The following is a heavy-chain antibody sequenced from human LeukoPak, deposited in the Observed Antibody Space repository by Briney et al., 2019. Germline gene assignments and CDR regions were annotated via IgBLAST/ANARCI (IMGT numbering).Heavy chain of an antibody. CDR3: ARLIGKISTVTPRYFDY. V-gene: IGHV5-51*01. D-gene: IGHD4-11*01. CDR2: IYPDDSDT. J-gene: IGHJ4*02. CDR1: GYSFSTYW. Sequence: GESLQISCKASGYSFSTYWIGWVRQMPGKGLECLGIIYPDDSDTRYSPSLQGRVTMSVDKSINTAYLQWSSLQASDTAIYYCARLIGKISTVTPRYFDYWGQGSQVTVSS.